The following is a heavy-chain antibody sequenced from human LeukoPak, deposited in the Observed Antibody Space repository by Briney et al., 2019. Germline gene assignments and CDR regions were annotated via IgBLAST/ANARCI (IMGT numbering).Heavy chain of an antibody. Sequence: PGGSLRLSCAASGFTFSSYWMHWVRHAPGKGLVWVSRINTDGSSTSYADSVKGRFTISRDNSKNTLYLQMNSLRAEDTAVYYCATSTAGYNCNDPWGQGTLVTVSS. V-gene: IGHV3-74*01. J-gene: IGHJ5*02. CDR3: ATSTAGYNCNDP. D-gene: IGHD2-2*01. CDR1: GFTFSSYW. CDR2: INTDGSST.